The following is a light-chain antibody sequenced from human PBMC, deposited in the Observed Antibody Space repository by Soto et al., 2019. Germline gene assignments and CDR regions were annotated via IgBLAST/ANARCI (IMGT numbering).Light chain of an antibody. J-gene: IGLJ1*01. V-gene: IGLV2-14*03. CDR1: SSDIGAYNF. CDR2: DVN. Sequence: QSALTQPASVSGSPGQSITISCTGTSSDIGAYNFVSWYQQHPGKAPKLMLYDVNIRPSGVSNRFSGSKSGNTASLTISGLQTEDESDYYCSSYTGSSTYVFGTGTKLTVL. CDR3: SSYTGSSTYV.